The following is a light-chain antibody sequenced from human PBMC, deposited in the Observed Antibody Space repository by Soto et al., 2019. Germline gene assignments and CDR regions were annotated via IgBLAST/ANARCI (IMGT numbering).Light chain of an antibody. Sequence: QSVLTQPPSVSAAPGQKVTISCSGISSNIGGNSVSWYQQLPGTAPKLPIYDDNKRPSGIPDRFSGSKSGTSATLGITGFQTGVEADYYCGSWDSSLSAYVFGTGTKVTVL. J-gene: IGLJ1*01. CDR1: SSNIGGNS. CDR2: DDN. V-gene: IGLV1-51*01. CDR3: GSWDSSLSAYV.